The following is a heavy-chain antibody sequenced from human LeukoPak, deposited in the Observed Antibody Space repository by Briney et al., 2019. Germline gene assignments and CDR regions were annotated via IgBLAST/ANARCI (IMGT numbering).Heavy chain of an antibody. Sequence: SETLSLTCAVYGGSFSGYYWSWIRQPPGKGLEWIGEINHSGSTNYNPSLKSRVTISVDTSKNQFSLKLSSVTAADTAVYYCARGQIAVAVYFDYWRQGTLVTVSS. CDR3: ARGQIAVAVYFDY. J-gene: IGHJ4*02. D-gene: IGHD6-19*01. CDR1: GGSFSGYY. CDR2: INHSGST. V-gene: IGHV4-34*01.